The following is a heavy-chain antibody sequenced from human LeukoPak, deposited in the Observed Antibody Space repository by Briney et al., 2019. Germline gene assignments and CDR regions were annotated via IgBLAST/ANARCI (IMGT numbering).Heavy chain of an antibody. Sequence: SETLSLTCTVSGGSVSSGSYYWSWIRQPPGKGLEWIGYIYNSGSTNYNPSPKSRVTISVDTSKNQFSLKLSSVTAADTAVYYCARGNYYDRVGWFDPWGQGTLVTVSS. CDR3: ARGNYYDRVGWFDP. D-gene: IGHD3-22*01. V-gene: IGHV4-61*01. CDR1: GGSVSSGSYY. CDR2: IYNSGST. J-gene: IGHJ5*02.